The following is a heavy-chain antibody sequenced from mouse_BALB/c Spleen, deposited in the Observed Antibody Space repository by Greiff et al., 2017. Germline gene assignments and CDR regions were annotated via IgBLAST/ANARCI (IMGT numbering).Heavy chain of an antibody. V-gene: IGHV1-4*02. Sequence: VQLQQSAAELARPGASVKMSCKASGYTFTSYTMHWVKQRPGQGLEWIGYINPSSGYTEYNQKFKDKTTLTADKSSSTAYMQLSSLTSEDSAVYYCAREGYDWYFDVWGAGTTVTVSS. CDR1: GYTFTSYT. CDR3: AREGYDWYFDV. CDR2: INPSSGYT. J-gene: IGHJ1*01. D-gene: IGHD2-2*01.